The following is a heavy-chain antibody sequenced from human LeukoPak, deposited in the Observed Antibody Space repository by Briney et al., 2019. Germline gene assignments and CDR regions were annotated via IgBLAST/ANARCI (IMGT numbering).Heavy chain of an antibody. CDR3: ATSASAPAYYYGLDV. CDR2: LDPEDVEA. J-gene: IGHJ6*02. CDR1: GYSLTELS. Sequence: ASVKVSCKVSGYSLTELSIHWVRQAPGKGLEWMGGLDPEDVEAIYAQKFQGRVTMTGDTSTDTAYMELSSLKSEDTAVYYCATSASAPAYYYGLDVWGRGTTVTVSS. V-gene: IGHV1-24*01. D-gene: IGHD2-15*01.